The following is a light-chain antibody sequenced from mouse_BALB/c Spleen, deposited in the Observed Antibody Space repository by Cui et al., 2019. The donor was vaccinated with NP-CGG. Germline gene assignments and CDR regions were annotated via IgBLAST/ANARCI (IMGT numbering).Light chain of an antibody. CDR1: TGAVTTSNY. CDR3: ALWYSNHWV. Sequence: QPGFTQAAALTTSPGEKVTLTCRSSTGAVTTSNYANWVQEKPDHLFTGLIGGTKNRTPGVPARFSGSLIGDKAALTITGAQTEDEAIYFCALWYSNHWVFGGGTKLTVL. CDR2: GTK. V-gene: IGLV1*01. J-gene: IGLJ1*01.